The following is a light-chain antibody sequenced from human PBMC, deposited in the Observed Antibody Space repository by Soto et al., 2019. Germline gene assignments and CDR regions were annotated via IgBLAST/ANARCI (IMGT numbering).Light chain of an antibody. Sequence: MTQSPSTLSASVVDRVTITCRASQSVSSNLAWYQQKPGQAPRLLIYGASTGATGIPARFSGSGSGTEFTLTISSLQSEDFAVYYCQQYNNWPPWTFGQGTKVDIK. J-gene: IGKJ1*01. CDR2: GAS. CDR1: QSVSSN. CDR3: QQYNNWPPWT. V-gene: IGKV3-15*01.